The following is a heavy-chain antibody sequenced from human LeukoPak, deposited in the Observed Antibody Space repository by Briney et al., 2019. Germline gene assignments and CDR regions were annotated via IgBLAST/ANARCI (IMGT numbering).Heavy chain of an antibody. J-gene: IGHJ4*02. V-gene: IGHV3-11*06. CDR2: ISSDSSYT. Sequence: GGSLRLSCAVFGFTSSDYYMSWIRPAPGKGLECVSYISSDSSYTNYADSVRGRFTISRDNAKNSLYLQMNSLRAEDTAVYYCVRGGPYGDYDAYWGQGTLVTVSS. CDR1: GFTSSDYY. CDR3: VRGGPYGDYDAY. D-gene: IGHD4-17*01.